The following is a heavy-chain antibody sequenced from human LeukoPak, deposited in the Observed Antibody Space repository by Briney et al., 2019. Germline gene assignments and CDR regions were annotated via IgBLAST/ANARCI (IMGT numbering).Heavy chain of an antibody. D-gene: IGHD3-22*01. CDR1: GFTFSNAW. J-gene: IGHJ1*01. CDR2: IKSKTDGGTT. V-gene: IGHV3-15*01. Sequence: PGGSLRLSCAASGFTFSNAWMSWVRQAPGKGLEWVGRIKSKTDGGTTDYAAPVKGRFTISRDDSKNTLYLQMNSLKTEDTAVYYCTTGSYYYDSSGYYRAEYFQHWGQGTLVTVSS. CDR3: TTGSYYYDSSGYYRAEYFQH.